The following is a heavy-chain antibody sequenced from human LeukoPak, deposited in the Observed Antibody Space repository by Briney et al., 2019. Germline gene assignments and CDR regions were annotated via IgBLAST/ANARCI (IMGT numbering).Heavy chain of an antibody. CDR2: INPNSGGT. CDR3: ARDWRAGRYYDSSGYHYRGEY. V-gene: IGHV1-2*02. CDR1: GYTFTGYY. Sequence: ASVKVSRKASGYTFTGYYMHWVRQAPGQGLEWMGWINPNSGGTNYAQKFQGRVTMTRDTSISTAYMELSRLRSDDTAVYYCARDWRAGRYYDSSGYHYRGEYWGQGTLVTVSS. J-gene: IGHJ4*02. D-gene: IGHD3-22*01.